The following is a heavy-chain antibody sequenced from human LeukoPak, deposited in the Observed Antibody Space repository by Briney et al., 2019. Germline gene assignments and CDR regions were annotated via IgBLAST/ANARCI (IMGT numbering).Heavy chain of an antibody. Sequence: SVKPSCKASGGTFSTYAITWVRQAPGQGLEWMGGITPMFGTSDYAQKLQGRVTITVDESTTTAHMELSSLRSEDTAVCYCARGYSNWSQGTLVTVSS. CDR2: ITPMFGTS. D-gene: IGHD3-10*01. CDR3: ARGYSN. J-gene: IGHJ4*02. V-gene: IGHV1-69*13. CDR1: GGTFSTYA.